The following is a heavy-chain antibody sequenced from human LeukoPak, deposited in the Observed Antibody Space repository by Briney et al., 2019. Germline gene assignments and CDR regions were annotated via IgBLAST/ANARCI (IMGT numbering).Heavy chain of an antibody. J-gene: IGHJ6*02. CDR3: ARGYNYGMDV. CDR2: IHPAGSDT. CDR1: GFAFSTYW. V-gene: IGHV3-74*01. Sequence: GGSLRLSCAVSGFAFSTYWMHWVRQAPGKGRLWVSLIHPAGSDTNYAASVKGRFTISRDNAKNTLYLQMDSLRADDTAVYYCARGYNYGMDVWGQGTTVTVSS. D-gene: IGHD2-2*02.